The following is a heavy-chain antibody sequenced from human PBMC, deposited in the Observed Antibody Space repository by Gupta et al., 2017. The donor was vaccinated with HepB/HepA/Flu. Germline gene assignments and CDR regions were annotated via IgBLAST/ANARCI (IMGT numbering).Heavy chain of an antibody. CDR2: ISSSSSYI. Sequence: EVQLVESGGGLVKPGGSLRLSCAASGFTFSSYSMNWVRQAPGKGLEWVSSISSSSSYIYYADSVKGRFTISRDNAKNSLYLQMNSLRVEDTAVYYCARDRVASPIAAADYYYYGMDVWGQGTTVAVSS. J-gene: IGHJ6*02. CDR3: ARDRVASPIAAADYYYYGMDV. CDR1: GFTFSSYS. V-gene: IGHV3-21*01. D-gene: IGHD6-13*01.